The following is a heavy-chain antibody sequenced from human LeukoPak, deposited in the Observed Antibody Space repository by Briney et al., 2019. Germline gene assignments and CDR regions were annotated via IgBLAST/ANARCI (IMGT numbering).Heavy chain of an antibody. J-gene: IGHJ4*02. Sequence: GASVKVSCKASGYSFTSYGISWVRQAPGQGLEWMGWISAYNGNTNYTQKLQGRFTMTTDTSTSTAYMELRSLRSDDTAAYYCAREDGYNGFAFDYWGQGTLVTVSS. V-gene: IGHV1-18*01. D-gene: IGHD5-24*01. CDR3: AREDGYNGFAFDY. CDR2: ISAYNGNT. CDR1: GYSFTSYG.